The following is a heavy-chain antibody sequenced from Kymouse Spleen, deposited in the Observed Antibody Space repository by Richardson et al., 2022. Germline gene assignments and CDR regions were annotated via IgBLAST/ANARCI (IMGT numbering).Heavy chain of an antibody. CDR3: AKEGWNYGGFSLTT. CDR2: ISWNSGSI. V-gene: IGHV3-9*01. D-gene: IGHD1-7*01. J-gene: IGHJ4*02. CDR1: GFTFDDYA. Sequence: EVQLVESGGGLVQPGRSLRLSCAASGFTFDDYAMHWVRQAPGKGLEWVSGISWNSGSIGYADSVKGRFTISRDNAKNSLYLQMNSLRAEDTALYYCAKEGWNYGGFSLTTGAREPWSPSPQ.